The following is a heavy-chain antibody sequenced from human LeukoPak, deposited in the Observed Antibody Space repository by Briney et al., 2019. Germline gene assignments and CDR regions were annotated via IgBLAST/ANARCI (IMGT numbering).Heavy chain of an antibody. Sequence: ASVKVSCKASGYTFTGYYMHWVRQAPGQGLEWMGWINPNSGGTNYAQKFQGRVTLTRDMSTSTVYMELSSLRSDDTAVYYCARDPCGGDCYFDYWGQGTLVTVSS. CDR1: GYTFTGYY. D-gene: IGHD2-21*02. V-gene: IGHV1-2*02. J-gene: IGHJ4*02. CDR2: INPNSGGT. CDR3: ARDPCGGDCYFDY.